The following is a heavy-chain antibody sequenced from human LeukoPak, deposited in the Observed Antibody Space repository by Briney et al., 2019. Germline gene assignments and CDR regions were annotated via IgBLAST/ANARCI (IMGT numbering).Heavy chain of an antibody. Sequence: GGSLRLSCAAYGFTFSSYWMNWVRQAPGKGLEWVASINQDGSEKYYLDSVKGRFTISRDNAKNSLYLQMNSLRDEDTAVYSCARDGVRDGLYFDRWGQGTLVTVSS. CDR3: ARDGVRDGLYFDR. J-gene: IGHJ4*02. V-gene: IGHV3-7*01. D-gene: IGHD5-24*01. CDR2: INQDGSEK. CDR1: GFTFSSYW.